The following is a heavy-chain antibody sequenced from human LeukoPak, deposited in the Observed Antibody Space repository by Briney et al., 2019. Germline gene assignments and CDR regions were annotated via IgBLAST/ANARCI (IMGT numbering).Heavy chain of an antibody. J-gene: IGHJ4*02. CDR3: ARAFSYYYDSSGYSDY. CDR2: INGGNGNT. Sequence: ASVKVSCKASGYTFTSYAMHWVRQAPGQRLEWMGWINGGNGNTKYSQKFQGRVTITRDTSASTAYMELSSLRSEDTAVYYCARAFSYYYDSSGYSDYWGQGTLVTVSS. V-gene: IGHV1-3*01. D-gene: IGHD3-22*01. CDR1: GYTFTSYA.